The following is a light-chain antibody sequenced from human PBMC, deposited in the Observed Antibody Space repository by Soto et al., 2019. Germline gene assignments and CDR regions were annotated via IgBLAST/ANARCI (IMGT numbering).Light chain of an antibody. V-gene: IGKV1-39*01. Sequence: DIQMTQSPSSLSASVGDRVTITCRASQTIGINLNWYQQKPGKVPTLLIFGTFNLRRGVPSRFVGSGSGTDFTLTISSLQPEDLATYYCQQSQATPTFGGGTTV. J-gene: IGKJ4*01. CDR1: QTIGIN. CDR2: GTF. CDR3: QQSQATPT.